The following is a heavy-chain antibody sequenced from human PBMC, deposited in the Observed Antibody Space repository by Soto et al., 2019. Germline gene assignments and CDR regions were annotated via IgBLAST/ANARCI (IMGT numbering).Heavy chain of an antibody. V-gene: IGHV3-33*01. Sequence: SLRLSCAASGFTFSSYGMHWVRQAPGKGLEWVAVIWYDGSNKYYADSVKGRFTISRDNSKNTLYLQMNSLRAEDTAVYYCASERSRDYESSGYTRVYYGMAVCGKGSTVT. D-gene: IGHD3-22*01. J-gene: IGHJ6*04. CDR1: GFTFSSYG. CDR3: ASERSRDYESSGYTRVYYGMAV. CDR2: IWYDGSNK.